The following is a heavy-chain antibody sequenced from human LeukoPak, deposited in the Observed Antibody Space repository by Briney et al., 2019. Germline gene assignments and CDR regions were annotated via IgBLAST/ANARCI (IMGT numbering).Heavy chain of an antibody. J-gene: IGHJ5*02. D-gene: IGHD6-13*01. CDR3: ARGGGSSWYSNWFDP. CDR2: IYYSGNT. Sequence: SETLSLTCTVSGVSISSSNSYWGWIRQPPGKGLEWIGSIYYSGNTYYNPSLKSRVTISVDTSKNQFSLKLSSGTAADTAVYYCARGGGSSWYSNWFDPWRQRTLLTVSS. CDR1: GVSISSSNSY. V-gene: IGHV4-39*07.